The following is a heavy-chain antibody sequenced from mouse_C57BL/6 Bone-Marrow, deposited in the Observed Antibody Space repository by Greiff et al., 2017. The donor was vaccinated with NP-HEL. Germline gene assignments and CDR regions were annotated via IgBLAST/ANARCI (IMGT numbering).Heavy chain of an antibody. J-gene: IGHJ1*03. CDR1: GYTFTSYW. Sequence: VQLQQPGAELVKPGASVKLSCKASGYTFTSYWMQWVKQRPGQGLELIGEIDSSDSYTNYNPKFKGKATLTVDTSYSTAYMQLSSLTSEDSAVYYCARRVYWYFDVWGTGTTVTVSS. CDR2: IDSSDSYT. V-gene: IGHV1-50*01. CDR3: ARRVYWYFDV.